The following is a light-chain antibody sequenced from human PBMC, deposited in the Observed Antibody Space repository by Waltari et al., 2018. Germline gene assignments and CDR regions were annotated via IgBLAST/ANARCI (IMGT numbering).Light chain of an antibody. Sequence: DIQMTQSPSSLSASVGDKVTISCHASEGISSWLAWYQQRPGKAPKPLIFAGSSLQSGVPSRFSGSGSGTEYTLIITALQPEDVGIYYCQQYVDLPYSFGQGTTVEIK. CDR2: AGS. CDR3: QQYVDLPYS. V-gene: IGKV1D-16*01. CDR1: EGISSW. J-gene: IGKJ2*03.